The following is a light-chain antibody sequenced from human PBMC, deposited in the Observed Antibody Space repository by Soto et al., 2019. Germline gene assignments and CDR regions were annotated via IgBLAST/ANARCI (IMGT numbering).Light chain of an antibody. CDR3: LQDFAYPLT. CDR1: QGVSND. V-gene: IGKV1-6*01. J-gene: IGKJ4*01. Sequence: AIQMTQSPSSLSASVGDRVTITCRASQGVSNDVGWYQQKPGKAPRLLIYAASTLQSGVPSRFSGSQSATEFTLTISSLQPEDFATYYCLQDFAYPLTFGGGTKVAIK. CDR2: AAS.